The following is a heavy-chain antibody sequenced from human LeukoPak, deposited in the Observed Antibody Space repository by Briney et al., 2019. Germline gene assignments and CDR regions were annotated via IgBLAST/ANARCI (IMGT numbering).Heavy chain of an antibody. Sequence: SETLSLTCAVYGGSFSGYYWSWIRQPPGKGLEWIGEINHSGSTNYNPSLKSRVTISVDTSKNQFSLKLSSVTAADTAVYYCARDPYYYGSGSYADYWGQGTLVTVSS. D-gene: IGHD3-10*01. J-gene: IGHJ4*02. V-gene: IGHV4-34*01. CDR1: GGSFSGYY. CDR3: ARDPYYYGSGSYADY. CDR2: INHSGST.